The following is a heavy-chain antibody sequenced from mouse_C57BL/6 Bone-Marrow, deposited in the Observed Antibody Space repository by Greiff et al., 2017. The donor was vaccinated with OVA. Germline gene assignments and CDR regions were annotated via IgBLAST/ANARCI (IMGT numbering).Heavy chain of an antibody. CDR2: IDPNSGGT. D-gene: IGHD1-1*01. Sequence: QVQLKQPGAELVKPGASVKLSCKASGYTFTSYWMHWVKQRPGRGLEWIGRIDPNSGGTKYNEKFKSKATLTVDKPSSTAYMQLSSLTSEDSAVYYCARGGYYGKRYYYAMDYWGQGTSVTVSS. V-gene: IGHV1-72*01. J-gene: IGHJ4*01. CDR3: ARGGYYGKRYYYAMDY. CDR1: GYTFTSYW.